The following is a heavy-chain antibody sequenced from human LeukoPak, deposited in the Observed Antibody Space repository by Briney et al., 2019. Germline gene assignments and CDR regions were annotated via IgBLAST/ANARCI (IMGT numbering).Heavy chain of an antibody. V-gene: IGHV4-59*08. Sequence: SETLSLTCTVSGGSITGGYYWCWTRQPPGKGLEWIGHIYYTGVINYDPSFKSRVTMLVDTSKNQFSLKVTSVTAADTAVYYCARLTRLAPVGTTYYHSLDVWGQGSTVTVSS. J-gene: IGHJ6*02. CDR1: GGSITGGYY. CDR2: IYYTGVI. D-gene: IGHD2-2*01. CDR3: ARLTRLAPVGTTYYHSLDV.